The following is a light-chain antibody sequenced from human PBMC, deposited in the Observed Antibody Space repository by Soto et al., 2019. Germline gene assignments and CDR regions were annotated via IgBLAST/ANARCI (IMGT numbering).Light chain of an antibody. CDR3: QQYGRFLT. V-gene: IGKV1-5*03. J-gene: IGKJ2*01. Sequence: DIQMTQSPSTLSASVGDRVTITCRASPSIDTALAWYQQKPGKAPNLLIYRAANLESGVPSRFSGSGSGTEFTLAISSLQPDDFATYYCQQYGRFLTFGQGTKLELK. CDR2: RAA. CDR1: PSIDTA.